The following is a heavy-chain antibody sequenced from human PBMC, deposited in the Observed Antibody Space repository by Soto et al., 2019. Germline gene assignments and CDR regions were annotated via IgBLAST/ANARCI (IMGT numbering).Heavy chain of an antibody. CDR1: GFTFGNNW. CDR2: IKPDGSET. V-gene: IGHV3-7*01. D-gene: IGHD4-4*01. CDR3: VRDRGLCRGRVCDTVLDY. Sequence: PGGSLRLSCAASGFTFGNNWMSWVRQAPGKGPEWLAHIKPDGSETYYMDSVRGRFTISRDNAKSSLYLQMNSLRGEDTAVYFCVRDRGLCRGRVCDTVLDYWGQGTLVTVSS. J-gene: IGHJ4*02.